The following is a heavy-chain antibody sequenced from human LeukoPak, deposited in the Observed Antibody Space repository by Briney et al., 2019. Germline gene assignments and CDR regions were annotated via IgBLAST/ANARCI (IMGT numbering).Heavy chain of an antibody. V-gene: IGHV1-69*04. CDR3: ARVRVGATWYFDY. CDR1: GGTFTSYA. Sequence: GASVKVSCKASGGTFTSYAISWVRQAPGQGLEWMGRIIPILGIANYAQKFQGRVTITADKSTSTAYMELSSLRSEVTAVYYCARVRVGATWYFDYWGQGTLVTVSS. D-gene: IGHD1-26*01. CDR2: IIPILGIA. J-gene: IGHJ4*02.